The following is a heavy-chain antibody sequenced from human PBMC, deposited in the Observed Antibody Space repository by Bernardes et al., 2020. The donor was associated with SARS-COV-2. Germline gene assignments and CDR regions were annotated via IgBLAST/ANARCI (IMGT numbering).Heavy chain of an antibody. CDR1: GGSISSYY. CDR2: IYYSGST. Sequence: SEPLSLTCTVSGGSISSYYWSWIRQPPGKGLEWIGYIYYSGSTNYNPSLKSRVTISVDTSKNQFSLKLSSVTAADTAVYYCARPVYDFWSGSPGWFDPWGQGTLVTVSS. D-gene: IGHD3-3*01. J-gene: IGHJ5*02. V-gene: IGHV4-59*08. CDR3: ARPVYDFWSGSPGWFDP.